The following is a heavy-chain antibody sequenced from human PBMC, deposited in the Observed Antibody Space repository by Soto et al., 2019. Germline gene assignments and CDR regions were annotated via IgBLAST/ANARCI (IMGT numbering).Heavy chain of an antibody. CDR2: INPDSGNT. Sequence: ASVKVSCKASGYIFINYYIHWVRQAPGQRLEWIGRINPDSGNTNYSQKFRGRVTMTRDTSASTAYMDLSSLRSEDTAVYYCAREHYDILTGYYLFDYWGQGTLVTVSS. D-gene: IGHD3-9*01. J-gene: IGHJ4*02. CDR3: AREHYDILTGYYLFDY. CDR1: GYIFINYY. V-gene: IGHV1-46*01.